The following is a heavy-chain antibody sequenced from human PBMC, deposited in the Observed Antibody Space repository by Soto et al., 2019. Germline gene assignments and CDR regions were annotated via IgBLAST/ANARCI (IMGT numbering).Heavy chain of an antibody. CDR2: IWSDGNKK. D-gene: IGHD6-13*01. V-gene: IGHV3-33*01. Sequence: GGSLRLSCAESGFTFSTYGIHWGPQAPGKGLGGVALIWSDGNKKYYADSVKGRFTISRDNSKKTLYLQMNSLRAEDTAVYYCARERIAAAGTAYFDYWGQGTLVTVSS. CDR1: GFTFSTYG. J-gene: IGHJ4*02. CDR3: ARERIAAAGTAYFDY.